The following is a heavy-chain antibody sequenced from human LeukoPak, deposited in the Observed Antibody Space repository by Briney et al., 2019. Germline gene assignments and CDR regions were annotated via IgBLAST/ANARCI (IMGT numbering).Heavy chain of an antibody. CDR3: AKASGTTDYYYGMDV. CDR2: ISWNSGSI. CDR1: GFTFDNYA. V-gene: IGHV3-9*01. J-gene: IGHJ6*02. Sequence: GGSLRLSCAASGFTFDNYAMHWVRQAPGQGLEWVSGISWNSGSIGYADSVKGRFTISRDNAKNSLYLQMNSLRAEDTALYYCAKASGTTDYYYGMDVWGQGTTVTVSS. D-gene: IGHD1-1*01.